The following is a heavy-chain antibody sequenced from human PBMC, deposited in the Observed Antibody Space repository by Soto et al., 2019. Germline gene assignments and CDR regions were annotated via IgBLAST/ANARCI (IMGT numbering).Heavy chain of an antibody. J-gene: IGHJ2*01. D-gene: IGHD2-2*02. Sequence: GASVKVSCKVSGYTLTELSMHWVRQAPGKGLEWMGGFDPEDGETIYAQKFQGRVTMTEDTSTDTAYMELSSLRSEDTAVYYCATPPIHCSSTSCYNPWHFDLWGRGTLVTVSS. CDR1: GYTLTELS. CDR2: FDPEDGET. CDR3: ATPPIHCSSTSCYNPWHFDL. V-gene: IGHV1-24*01.